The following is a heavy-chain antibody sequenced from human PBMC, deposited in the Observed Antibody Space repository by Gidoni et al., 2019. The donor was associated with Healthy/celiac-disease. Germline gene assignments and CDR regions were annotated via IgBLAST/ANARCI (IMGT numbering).Heavy chain of an antibody. CDR2: FDPEDGET. D-gene: IGHD3-16*01. J-gene: IGHJ6*02. CDR3: ATATRRGDAYYYYGMDV. V-gene: IGHV1-24*01. Sequence: QVQLVQAGAEVKKPGASVKVSCKVSGYTLSELSMHWVRQAPGKGLEWMGGFDPEDGETIYAQKFQGRVTMTEDTSTDTAYMELSSLRSEDTAVYYCATATRRGDAYYYYGMDVWGQGTTVTVSS. CDR1: GYTLSELS.